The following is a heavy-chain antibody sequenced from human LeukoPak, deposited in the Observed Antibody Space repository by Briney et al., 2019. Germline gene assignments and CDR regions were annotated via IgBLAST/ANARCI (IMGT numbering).Heavy chain of an antibody. Sequence: GGPLRLSCPASEFTFSGFALPWFGRAQAKGLDGLAVLSYDGSNKYYADSVKGRFTISRDNSKNTLYLQMNSLRAEDTAVYYCAKLPYYDSSGYGNYWGQGTLVTVSS. D-gene: IGHD3-22*01. CDR3: AKLPYYDSSGYGNY. V-gene: IGHV3-30*18. CDR1: EFTFSGFA. J-gene: IGHJ4*02. CDR2: LSYDGSNK.